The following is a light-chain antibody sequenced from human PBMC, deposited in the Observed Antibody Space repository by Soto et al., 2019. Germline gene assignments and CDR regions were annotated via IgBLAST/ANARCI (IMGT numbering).Light chain of an antibody. CDR2: DAS. V-gene: IGKV3-11*01. CDR3: QESSNWPPWT. CDR1: QSVSSY. Sequence: EIVLTQSPATLSLSPGERATLSCRASQSVSSYLAWYQQKPGQAPRLLIYDASNRATGIPARFSGSGSGTDYTPTISSLEPEDFAVYYCQESSNWPPWTFGQGTKVEIK. J-gene: IGKJ1*01.